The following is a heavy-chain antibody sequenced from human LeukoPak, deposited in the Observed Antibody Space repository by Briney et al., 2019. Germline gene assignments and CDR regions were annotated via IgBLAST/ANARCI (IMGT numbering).Heavy chain of an antibody. CDR2: INPSGGST. CDR1: GYTFTSYY. V-gene: IGHV1-46*01. J-gene: IGHJ5*02. CDR3: AIDIVVVPAASGWFDP. D-gene: IGHD2-2*01. Sequence: ASVKVSCKASGYTFTSYYMHWVRQAPGQGPEWMGIINPSGGSTSYAQKFQGRVTITADESTSTAYMELSSLRSEDTAVYYCAIDIVVVPAASGWFDPWGQGTLVTVSS.